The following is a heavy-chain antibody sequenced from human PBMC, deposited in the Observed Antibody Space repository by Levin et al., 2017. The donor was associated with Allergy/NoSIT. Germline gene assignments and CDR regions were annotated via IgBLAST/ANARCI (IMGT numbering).Heavy chain of an antibody. V-gene: IGHV3-48*04. CDR1: GFTFSTHS. J-gene: IGHJ4*02. Sequence: EASVKVSCVASGFTFSTHSMDWVRPAPGKGLEWVSYISGSSQTIYYADSVKGRFTISRDNAKESLYLQMNSLRAEDTAVYYCARVAAAGNIDYWGQGTLVTVSS. D-gene: IGHD6-13*01. CDR3: ARVAAAGNIDY. CDR2: ISGSSQTI.